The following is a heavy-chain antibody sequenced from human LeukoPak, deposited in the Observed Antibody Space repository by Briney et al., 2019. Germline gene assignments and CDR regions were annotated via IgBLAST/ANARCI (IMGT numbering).Heavy chain of an antibody. D-gene: IGHD6-6*01. CDR1: GFTFSSYG. V-gene: IGHV3-33*01. CDR3: ARGKDSSSSYY. CDR2: IWYDGSNK. J-gene: IGHJ4*02. Sequence: GRSLRLSCAASGFTFSSYGMHWVRQAPGKGLEWVAVIWYDGSNKYYADSVKGRFTISRDNSKNTLYLQMNSLRAEDTAVYYCARGKDSSSSYYWGQGTLVTVSS.